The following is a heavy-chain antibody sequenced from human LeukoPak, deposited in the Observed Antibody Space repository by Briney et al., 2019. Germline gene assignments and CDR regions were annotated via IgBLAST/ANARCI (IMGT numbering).Heavy chain of an antibody. V-gene: IGHV3-21*01. Sequence: GGSLRLSCAASGFTVSSNYMNWVRQAPGKGLEWVSSISSSSSYIYYADSVKGRFTISRDNAKNSLYLQMNSLRAEDTAVYYCARVPVQQLVMAVPFDYWGRGTLVTVSS. CDR2: ISSSSSYI. J-gene: IGHJ4*02. D-gene: IGHD6-13*01. CDR3: ARVPVQQLVMAVPFDY. CDR1: GFTVSSNY.